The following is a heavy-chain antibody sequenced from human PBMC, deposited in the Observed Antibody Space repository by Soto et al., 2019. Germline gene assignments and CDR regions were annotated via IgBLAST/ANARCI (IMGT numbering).Heavy chain of an antibody. J-gene: IGHJ4*02. CDR2: ISNCGTYT. D-gene: IGHD3-10*01. CDR1: GFTFSDYY. V-gene: IGHV3-11*06. Sequence: QAQLVESGGDLVKPGGSLRLSCAASGFTFSDYYMTWIRQAPGKGLEWISYISNCGTYTNYADSVKGRFTISRDNAKNSLYLRMTGLRAEDTAVYYCVRGRGGDWGQGTLVTVSS. CDR3: VRGRGGD.